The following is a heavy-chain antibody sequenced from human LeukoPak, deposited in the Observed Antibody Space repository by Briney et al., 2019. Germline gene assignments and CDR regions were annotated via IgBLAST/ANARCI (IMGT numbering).Heavy chain of an antibody. J-gene: IGHJ5*02. D-gene: IGHD2/OR15-2a*01. V-gene: IGHV2-5*02. CDR1: GFSRTNSAVG. CDR2: IYSDDDK. Sequence: ESGPTLVKPTQTLTLTCTFSGFSRTNSAVGVGWIRKPPGQALEWLALIYSDDDKRYSPSLKTRLSITKDTSKNQVVLTMTNVDLVDTATYFCAHRGKYLTWFDPWVQGTLVIVSS. CDR3: AHRGKYLTWFDP.